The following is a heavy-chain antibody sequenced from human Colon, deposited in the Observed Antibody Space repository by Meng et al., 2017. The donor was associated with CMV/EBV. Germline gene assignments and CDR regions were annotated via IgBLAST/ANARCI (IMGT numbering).Heavy chain of an antibody. CDR3: AKIRGPYSSGWYGDY. D-gene: IGHD6-19*01. CDR2: ISGSGGST. J-gene: IGHJ4*02. V-gene: IGHV3-23*01. CDR1: GFTFSSYA. Sequence: GGSLRLSCAASGFTFSSYAVSWVRQAPGKGLEWVSAISGSGGSTYYADSVKGRFTISRDNSKNTLYLQMNSLRAEDTAVYYCAKIRGPYSSGWYGDYWGQGTLVTVSS.